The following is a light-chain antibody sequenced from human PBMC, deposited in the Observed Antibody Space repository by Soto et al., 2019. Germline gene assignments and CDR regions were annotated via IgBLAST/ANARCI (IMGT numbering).Light chain of an antibody. CDR3: SSYAGSNKGV. J-gene: IGLJ1*01. CDR2: VVS. Sequence: QSALAQPTSVSGSPGQSIAISCTGTSSDVGGYNYVSWHQQHPGKAPKVLISVVSNRPSGVSNRFSGSKSGNTASLTISGLQAEDEADYYCSSYAGSNKGVFGTGTKLTVL. CDR1: SSDVGGYNY. V-gene: IGLV2-14*01.